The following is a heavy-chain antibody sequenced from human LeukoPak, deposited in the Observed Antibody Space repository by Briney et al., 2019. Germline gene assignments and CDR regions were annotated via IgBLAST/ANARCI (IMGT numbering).Heavy chain of an antibody. J-gene: IGHJ4*02. CDR2: IYHSGST. CDR3: ARTRVPAAHCDY. V-gene: IGHV4-4*02. CDR1: GGSISSSNW. Sequence: SETLSLTCAVSGGSISSSNWWSWVRQPPGKGLEWIGEIYHSGSTNYNPSLKSRVTTSVDTSKNQFSLKLSSVTAADTAVYYCARTRVPAAHCDYWGQGTLVTVSS. D-gene: IGHD2-2*01.